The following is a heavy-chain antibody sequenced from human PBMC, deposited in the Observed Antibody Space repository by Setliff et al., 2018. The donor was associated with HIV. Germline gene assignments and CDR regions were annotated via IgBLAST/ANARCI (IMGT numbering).Heavy chain of an antibody. V-gene: IGHV4-39*01. CDR3: ARRGIIAGTTDF. CDR2: IFYSGST. J-gene: IGHJ4*02. D-gene: IGHD1-7*01. Sequence: SETLSLTCTVSGGSISSSSYFWGWIRQPPGKGLEWIGNIFYSGSTYYNPSLKSRVLISVDTSKNQFSLKLTSVTAADAAVYYCARRGIIAGTTDFWGQGTPVTVSS. CDR1: GGSISSSSYF.